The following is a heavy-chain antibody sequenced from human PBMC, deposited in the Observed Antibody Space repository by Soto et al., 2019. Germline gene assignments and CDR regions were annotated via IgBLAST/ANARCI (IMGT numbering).Heavy chain of an antibody. D-gene: IGHD6-19*01. CDR1: GGTFSSYT. J-gene: IGHJ4*02. V-gene: IGHV1-69*02. CDR2: IIPILGIA. CDR3: ASSIAVAGTISFDY. Sequence: GVSVEVSCKASGGTFSSYTISWVRHAPGQGLEWMGRIIPILGIANYAQKFQGRVTITADKSTSTAYMELSSLRSEDTAVYYCASSIAVAGTISFDYWGQGTLVTVSS.